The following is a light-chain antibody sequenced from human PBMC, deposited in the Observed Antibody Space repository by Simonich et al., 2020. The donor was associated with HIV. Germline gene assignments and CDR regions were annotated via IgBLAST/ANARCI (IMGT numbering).Light chain of an antibody. CDR1: QSLLHSDGKTY. Sequence: DIVMTQTPLSLSVTPGQPASISYKSSQSLLHSDGKTYLYWYLQKPGQSPHLVIYEVSNRFSGVPDRFSGSGSGTDFTLKISRVEAEDFGVYYCMQDAQDPRVTFGQGTRLEIK. CDR3: MQDAQDPRVT. CDR2: EVS. V-gene: IGKV2-29*03. J-gene: IGKJ5*01.